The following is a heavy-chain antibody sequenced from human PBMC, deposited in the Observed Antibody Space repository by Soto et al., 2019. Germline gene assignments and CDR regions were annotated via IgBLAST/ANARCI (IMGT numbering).Heavy chain of an antibody. CDR2: INGDGSTT. D-gene: IGHD3-22*01. J-gene: IGHJ4*02. V-gene: IGHV3-74*01. Sequence: DVQLVESGGGLVQPGGSLRLSCEASGFTFSSFWMHWVRQAPGKGLAWVSRINGDGSTTNSADSVRGRFTISRDNAKNSLFLQVNSLSADDTAVYFCARGVYNSYGTDYWGQGALVTVSS. CDR1: GFTFSSFW. CDR3: ARGVYNSYGTDY.